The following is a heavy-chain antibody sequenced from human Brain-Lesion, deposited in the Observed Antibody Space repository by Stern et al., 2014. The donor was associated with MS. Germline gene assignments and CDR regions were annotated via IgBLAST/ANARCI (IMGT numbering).Heavy chain of an antibody. CDR2: IYYDDDK. CDR1: GFSLSTSGVG. Sequence: QVTLRESGPTLVKPTQTLTLTCTFSGFSLSTSGVGVGWIRQPPGKALEWLALIYYDDDKRYSPSLKSRLTITKDTSKNQVVLTMTNMDPGDTATYYCAHNHYTSYWDRFDYWGQGTLVTVSS. CDR3: AHNHYTSYWDRFDY. J-gene: IGHJ4*02. D-gene: IGHD2-2*01. V-gene: IGHV2-5*02.